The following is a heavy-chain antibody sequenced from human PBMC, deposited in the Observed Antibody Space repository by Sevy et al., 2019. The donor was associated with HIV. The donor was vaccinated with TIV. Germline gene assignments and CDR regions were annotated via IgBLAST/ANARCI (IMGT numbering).Heavy chain of an antibody. D-gene: IGHD3-10*01. CDR1: GVTFSYYN. Sequence: GGSLRLSCAASGVTFSYYNMNWVRQAPGKGLEWVSSISSGSSYIFYVDSVKGRFTISRDNAKDSLFLQMNSLRAEDTAVYYCARNLDYYASGPPDSWGRGTLVTVSS. CDR2: ISSGSSYI. J-gene: IGHJ4*02. V-gene: IGHV3-21*01. CDR3: ARNLDYYASGPPDS.